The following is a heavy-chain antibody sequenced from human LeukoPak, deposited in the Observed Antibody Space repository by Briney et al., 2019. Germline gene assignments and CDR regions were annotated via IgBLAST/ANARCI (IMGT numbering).Heavy chain of an antibody. D-gene: IGHD5-18*01. CDR1: GFTFSSYS. CDR2: ISSSSSSI. Sequence: GGSLRLSCAASGFTFSSYSMNWVRQAPGKGLEWVSYISSSSSSIYYADSVKSQFTISRDNAKNSLYLQMNSLRAEDTAVYYCASGGEDTAMIRVRFDPWGQGTLVTVSS. V-gene: IGHV3-48*01. J-gene: IGHJ5*02. CDR3: ASGGEDTAMIRVRFDP.